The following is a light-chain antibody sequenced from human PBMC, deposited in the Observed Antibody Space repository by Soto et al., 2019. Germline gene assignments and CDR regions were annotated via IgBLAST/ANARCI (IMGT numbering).Light chain of an antibody. CDR1: QGIRND. CDR2: AAS. Sequence: DIQMTQSPSSLSASVGDRVTITCRARQGIRNDLAWYQQKPGKAPKRLISAASTLQSGDPSRFSGSGSGTEFTLTISSLQPEDSATYYCLQHNTYPPTFGQGTKLEIK. V-gene: IGKV1-17*01. CDR3: LQHNTYPPT. J-gene: IGKJ2*01.